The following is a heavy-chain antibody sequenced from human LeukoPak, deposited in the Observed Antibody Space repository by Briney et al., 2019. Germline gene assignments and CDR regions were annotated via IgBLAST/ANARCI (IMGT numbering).Heavy chain of an antibody. CDR2: ISAYNGNT. Sequence: ASVKVSCKASGYTFTSYGISWVRQAPGQGLEWMGWISAYNGNTNYAQKLQGRVTMTTDTSTSTAYMELRSLRSEDTAVYYCARGRYCSSTSCYKVYYYYMDVWGKGTTVTVSS. J-gene: IGHJ6*03. V-gene: IGHV1-18*01. CDR1: GYTFTSYG. D-gene: IGHD2-2*02. CDR3: ARGRYCSSTSCYKVYYYYMDV.